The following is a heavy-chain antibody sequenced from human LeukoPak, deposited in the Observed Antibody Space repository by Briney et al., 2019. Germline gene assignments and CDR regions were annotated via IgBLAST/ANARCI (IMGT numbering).Heavy chain of an antibody. Sequence: PGGSLRLSCAASGFTFSSYSMSWVRQAPGKGLEWVSVISGSGGDTFYADSVKGRFTISRDNSKNTLYVQMNSLRAEDTAVYYCARDRSDSSSWYGYYYYYYMDVWGKGTTVTVSS. J-gene: IGHJ6*03. CDR3: ARDRSDSSSWYGYYYYYYMDV. CDR1: GFTFSSYS. D-gene: IGHD6-13*01. CDR2: ISGSGGDT. V-gene: IGHV3-23*01.